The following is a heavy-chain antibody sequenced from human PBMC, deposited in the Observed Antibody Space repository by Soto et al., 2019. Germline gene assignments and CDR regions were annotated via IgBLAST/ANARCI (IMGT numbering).Heavy chain of an antibody. CDR3: ARGGGSTKVEY. D-gene: IGHD2-2*01. CDR2: TSNSGST. V-gene: IGHV4-31*03. CDR1: GGSITSSGYY. J-gene: IGHJ4*02. Sequence: QVQLQESGPGLVKPSQTLSLNCTVSGGSITSSGYYWSWIRQHPGEGLEWIGFTSNSGSTSYNPSLKSRVTISLDTSSNQCSLNLTSVTAADTAVYYCARGGGSTKVEYWGQGTLVNVSP.